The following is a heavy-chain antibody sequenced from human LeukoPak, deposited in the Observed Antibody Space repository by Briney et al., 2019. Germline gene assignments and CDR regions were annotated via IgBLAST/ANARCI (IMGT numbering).Heavy chain of an antibody. J-gene: IGHJ4*02. CDR3: ASPSFWSGYWRFDY. CDR1: GVTISSGGYY. V-gene: IGHV4-31*03. Sequence: SETLSLTCTVSGVTISSGGYYWRWRGQHPGKSLEWIVYIYYSGSTYYNPSLKSRVTVSVNTSKNQFSLKLSSVTAADTAVYYCASPSFWSGYWRFDYWGQGTLVTVSP. D-gene: IGHD3-3*01. CDR2: IYYSGST.